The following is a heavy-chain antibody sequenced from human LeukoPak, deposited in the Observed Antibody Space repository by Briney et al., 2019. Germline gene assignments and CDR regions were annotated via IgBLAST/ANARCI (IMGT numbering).Heavy chain of an antibody. CDR2: INPSGGST. D-gene: IGHD5-18*01. V-gene: IGHV1-46*01. J-gene: IGHJ4*02. CDR1: GYTFTSYY. Sequence: GASVKVSCKASGYTFTSYYMHWVRQAPGQGLECMGIINPSGGSTSYAQKFQSRVTMTRDTSTSTVYMELSSLRSEDTAVYYCARDADTAMGVQESNYFDYWGQGTLVTVSS. CDR3: ARDADTAMGVQESNYFDY.